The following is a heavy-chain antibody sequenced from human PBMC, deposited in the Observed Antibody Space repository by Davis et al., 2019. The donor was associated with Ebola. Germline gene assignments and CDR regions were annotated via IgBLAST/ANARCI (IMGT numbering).Heavy chain of an antibody. D-gene: IGHD4-17*01. J-gene: IGHJ5*02. Sequence: GGSLRISCAASGFTFSSYAMHWVRQAPGKGLEWVAVISYDGSNKYYADSVKGRFTISRDNATNSLYLQMNSLRAEDTAVYYCARAPFTVTTLGWFDPWGQGTLVTVSS. CDR1: GFTFSSYA. CDR3: ARAPFTVTTLGWFDP. V-gene: IGHV3-30-3*01. CDR2: ISYDGSNK.